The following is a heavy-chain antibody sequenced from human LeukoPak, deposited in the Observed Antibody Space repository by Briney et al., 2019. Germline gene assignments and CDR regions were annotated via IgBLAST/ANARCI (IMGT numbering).Heavy chain of an antibody. V-gene: IGHV3-11*05. CDR3: SRGFYDSGTSITDY. Sequence: GGSLRLSCEASGFTFNDYYMSWIRQAPGKGLEWVSYISSSSSYTNYADSVKGRFTISRDNAKNSLYLQMNSLRADDTAVYYCSRGFYDSGTSITDYWGQGTLVTVSS. J-gene: IGHJ4*02. CDR1: GFTFNDYY. D-gene: IGHD3-10*01. CDR2: ISSSSSYT.